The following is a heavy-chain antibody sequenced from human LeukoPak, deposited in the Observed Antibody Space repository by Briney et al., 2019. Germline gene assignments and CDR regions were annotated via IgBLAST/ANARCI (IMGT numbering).Heavy chain of an antibody. V-gene: IGHV3-15*07. CDR1: GFTFSSYS. CDR3: TPTGGNNFDY. CDR2: IQRKIDGGTT. Sequence: GGSLRLSCAASGFTFSSYSMNWVRHAPWKGLEWVGRIQRKIDGGTTDYAAPVKGRFTISRDDSKNTVHLQMNSLKTEDTAVYYCTPTGGNNFDYWGQGTLVTVSS. D-gene: IGHD1-14*01. J-gene: IGHJ4*02.